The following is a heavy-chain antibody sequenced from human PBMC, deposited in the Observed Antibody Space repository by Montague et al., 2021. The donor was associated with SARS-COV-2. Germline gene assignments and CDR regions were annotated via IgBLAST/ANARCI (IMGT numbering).Heavy chain of an antibody. CDR2: ISSDGRT. CDR1: CGSINRGDYF. D-gene: IGHD1-26*01. CDR3: ARQGKDFSRWERTYYSEC. V-gene: IGHV4-39*01. Sequence: SETLSLTCSVSCGSINRGDYFSGWIRQPTGRGLMSIASISSDGRTHYNPSLKSRVIISVDTSRGQFSLELTSVTAADTAVYYCARQGKDFSRWERTYYSECGGQGSLVTVSA. J-gene: IGHJ4*02.